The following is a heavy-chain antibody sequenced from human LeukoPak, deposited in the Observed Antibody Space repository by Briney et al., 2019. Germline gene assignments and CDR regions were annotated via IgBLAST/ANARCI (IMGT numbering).Heavy chain of an antibody. CDR2: ISSSSSYI. Sequence: PGGSLRLSCAASGFTFSSYSMNWVRQAPGKGLEWVSSISSSSSYIYYADSVKGRFTISRDNAKNSLYLQMNSLRAEDTAVYYCAREREGGYCSGGSCGGYRPWGPTNWFDPWGQGTLVTVSS. J-gene: IGHJ5*02. V-gene: IGHV3-21*01. CDR3: AREREGGYCSGGSCGGYRPWGPTNWFDP. D-gene: IGHD2-15*01. CDR1: GFTFSSYS.